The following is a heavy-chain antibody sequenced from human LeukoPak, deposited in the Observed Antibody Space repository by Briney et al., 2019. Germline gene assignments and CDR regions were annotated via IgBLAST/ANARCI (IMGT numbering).Heavy chain of an antibody. CDR3: AKDGYCSGGSCYSGAFDY. J-gene: IGHJ4*02. CDR2: ISYDGSNK. D-gene: IGHD2-15*01. CDR1: GFTFSNYG. Sequence: PGRSLRLSCAASGFTFSNYGMHWVRQAPGKGLEWVAVISYDGSNKYYAGSVKGRFTISRDNSKNTLYLQMNSLRAEDTTMYYCAKDGYCSGGSCYSGAFDYWGQGTLVTVSS. V-gene: IGHV3-30*18.